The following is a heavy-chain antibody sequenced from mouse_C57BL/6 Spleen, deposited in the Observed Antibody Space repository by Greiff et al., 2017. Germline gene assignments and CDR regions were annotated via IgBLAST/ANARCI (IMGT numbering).Heavy chain of an antibody. Sequence: EVKLMESGPGLVKPSQSLSLTCSVTGYSITSGYYWNWIRQFPGNKLEWMGYISYDGSNNYNPSLKNRISITRDTSKNQFFLKLNSVTTEDTATYYCARSGYDVYFDYWGQGTTLTVSS. CDR1: GYSITSGYY. V-gene: IGHV3-6*01. D-gene: IGHD2-2*01. CDR3: ARSGYDVYFDY. J-gene: IGHJ2*01. CDR2: ISYDGSN.